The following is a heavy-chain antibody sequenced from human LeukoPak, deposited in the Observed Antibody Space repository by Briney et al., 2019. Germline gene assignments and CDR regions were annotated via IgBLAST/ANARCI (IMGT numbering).Heavy chain of an antibody. J-gene: IGHJ3*02. D-gene: IGHD3-22*01. CDR1: GFTFSGYF. CDR2: INPNSGDT. CDR3: ARVVSKSGYAGQNAFDI. V-gene: IGHV1-2*02. Sequence: ASVKVSCKTSGFTFSGYFMHWVRQAPGQGLEWMGWINPNSGDTNYAQKFQGRVTMTRDTSINTAYMELSRLISEDTAAYYCARVVSKSGYAGQNAFDIWGQGTMVTVSS.